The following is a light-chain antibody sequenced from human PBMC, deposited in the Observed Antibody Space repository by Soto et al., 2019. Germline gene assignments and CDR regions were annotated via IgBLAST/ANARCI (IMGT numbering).Light chain of an antibody. CDR1: RSDVGDYNY. CDR3: SSYAGSNNMEV. CDR2: EVN. Sequence: QSALTQHPSASGSPGQSVTISCTGTRSDVGDYNYVSWYQQHPGKAPKLIIYEVNKQPSGVPDRFSGSKSGNTRSLSVSGHQADDVADYDCSSYAGSNNMEVFGGGTKLTVL. V-gene: IGLV2-8*01. J-gene: IGLJ2*01.